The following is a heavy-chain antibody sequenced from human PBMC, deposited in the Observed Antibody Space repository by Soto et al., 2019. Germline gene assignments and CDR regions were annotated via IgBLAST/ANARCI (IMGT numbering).Heavy chain of an antibody. Sequence: EVQLVESGGGLVQPGGSLRLSCAASGFTFSDHYMDWVRQAPGKGLEWVGRTRNKANSYTTEYAASVKGRFTISRDDSKNSLYLQMNSLKTEDTAVYYCAILLRTAGMDVWGQGTTVTVSS. CDR1: GFTFSDHY. D-gene: IGHD2-2*01. J-gene: IGHJ6*02. CDR3: AILLRTAGMDV. V-gene: IGHV3-72*01. CDR2: TRNKANSYTT.